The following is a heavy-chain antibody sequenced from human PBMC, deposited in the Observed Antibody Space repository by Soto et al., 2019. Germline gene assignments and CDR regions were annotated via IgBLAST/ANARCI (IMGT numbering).Heavy chain of an antibody. CDR3: ASIVDCGGDCYSFAFDI. CDR1: GFTFSSYA. Sequence: PGGSLRISCAASGFTFSSYAMSWVRQAPGKGLEWVSAISGSGGSTYYADSVKGRFTISRDNSKNTLYLQMNSLRAEDTAVYYCASIVDCGGDCYSFAFDIWGQGTMVTVSS. CDR2: ISGSGGST. J-gene: IGHJ3*02. D-gene: IGHD2-21*02. V-gene: IGHV3-23*01.